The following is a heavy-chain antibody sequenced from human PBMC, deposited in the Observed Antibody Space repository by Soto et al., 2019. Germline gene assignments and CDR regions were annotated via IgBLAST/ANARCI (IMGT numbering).Heavy chain of an antibody. J-gene: IGHJ5*02. CDR3: ARESEDLTSNFDP. V-gene: IGHV3-21*06. CDR1: GFTFTRYS. D-gene: IGHD1-7*01. Sequence: GGSLRLSCAASGFTFTRYSMNWVRQAPGKGLEWVSSISSTTNYIYYGDSMKDRFTISRDNAENSLYLEMNSLRAEDTAVYYCARESEDLTSNFDPWGQGTLVTVSS. CDR2: ISSTTNYI.